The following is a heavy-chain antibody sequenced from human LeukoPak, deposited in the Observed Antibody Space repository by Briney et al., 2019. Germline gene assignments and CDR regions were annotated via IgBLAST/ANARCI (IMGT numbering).Heavy chain of an antibody. J-gene: IGHJ5*02. Sequence: ASVKVSCKASGYTFTGYYMHWVRQAPGQRLEWMGWINPNSGGTNYAQKFQGRVTMTRDTSISTAYMELSRLRSDDTAVYYCARGSSGWAGDWFDPWGQGTLVTVSS. CDR2: INPNSGGT. V-gene: IGHV1-2*02. CDR1: GYTFTGYY. CDR3: ARGSSGWAGDWFDP. D-gene: IGHD6-19*01.